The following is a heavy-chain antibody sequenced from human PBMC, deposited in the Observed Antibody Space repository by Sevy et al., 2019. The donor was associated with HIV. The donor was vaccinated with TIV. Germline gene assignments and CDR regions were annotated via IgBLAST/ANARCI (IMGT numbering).Heavy chain of an antibody. CDR1: RFNFSNYA. CDR3: ARDRLLSLLDF. Sequence: GGSLRLSCAASRFNFSNYAMHGVRQAPGKGLEWVALILHDGSNEHYADSVKGRFTISRDNSQNTVYLQMNSLRPEDTAVYYCARDRLLSLLDFWGQGTLVTVSS. D-gene: IGHD2-21*01. V-gene: IGHV3-30*04. CDR2: ILHDGSNE. J-gene: IGHJ4*02.